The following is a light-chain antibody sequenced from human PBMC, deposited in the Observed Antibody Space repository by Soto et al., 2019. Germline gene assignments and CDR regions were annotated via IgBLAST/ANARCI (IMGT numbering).Light chain of an antibody. V-gene: IGLV2-14*01. CDR2: DVS. CDR3: SSYTSSSTYVV. J-gene: IGLJ2*01. Sequence: QSALTQPASVSGSPGQSITISCTGTSSDVGGYNYVSWYQQHPGKAPKLMIYDVSNRPSGVSHRFSGCMSGNTASLTISRCQADAEADYFCSSYTSSSTYVVFGGWTMLTVL. CDR1: SSDVGGYNY.